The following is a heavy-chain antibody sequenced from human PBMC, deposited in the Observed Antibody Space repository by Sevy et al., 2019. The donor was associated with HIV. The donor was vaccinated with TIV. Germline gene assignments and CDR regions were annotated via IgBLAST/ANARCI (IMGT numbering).Heavy chain of an antibody. CDR2: IFRSGETT. CDR1: GFTFYNYA. D-gene: IGHD3-22*01. J-gene: IGHJ3*02. Sequence: GGSLRLSCAASGFTFYNYAMYWVRQAPGMGLEWVSTIFRSGETTYYADSVKARFTISRDNSKNTLYLQMNSLRTEDTALYYCAGARYDSSGSFDAFDIWGQRTMVTVSS. V-gene: IGHV3-23*01. CDR3: AGARYDSSGSFDAFDI.